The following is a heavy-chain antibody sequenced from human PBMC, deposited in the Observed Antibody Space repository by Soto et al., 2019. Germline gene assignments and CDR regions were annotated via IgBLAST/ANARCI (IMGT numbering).Heavy chain of an antibody. V-gene: IGHV3-7*01. D-gene: IGHD2-15*01. CDR1: GFTSSSYW. CDR2: IKQDGSEK. Sequence: GGSLRLSCAASGFTSSSYWMSWVRQAPGKGLEWVANIKQDGSEKYYVDSVKGRFTISRDNAKNSLYLQMNSLRAEDTAVYYCARILRSCSGGSCPGALDNWGQGTLVTVSS. CDR3: ARILRSCSGGSCPGALDN. J-gene: IGHJ4*02.